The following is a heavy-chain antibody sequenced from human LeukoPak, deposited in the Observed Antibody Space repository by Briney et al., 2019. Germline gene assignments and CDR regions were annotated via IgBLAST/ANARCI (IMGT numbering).Heavy chain of an antibody. V-gene: IGHV3-23*01. CDR1: GFTFSTYA. CDR2: ISGSGRNT. D-gene: IGHD1-1*01. CDR3: ARHSPLWNY. J-gene: IGHJ4*02. Sequence: GGSLRLSCAASGFTFSTYAMSWVRQAPGKGLEWVSSISGSGRNTYYADSVKGRFTISRDNAKNSLYLQMNSLRAEDTALYYCARHSPLWNYWGQGTLVTVSS.